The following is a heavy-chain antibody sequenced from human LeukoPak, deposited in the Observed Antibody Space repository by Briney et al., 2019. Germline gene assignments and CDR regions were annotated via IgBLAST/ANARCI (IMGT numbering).Heavy chain of an antibody. D-gene: IGHD6-13*01. V-gene: IGHV1-69*04. Sequence: GSSVKVSCKASGGTFSSYAISWVRQAPGQGLEWMGRIIPILGIANYAQKFQGRVTITADESTSTAYMELSSLRSEDTAVYYCARDALEQQTLPGYFDYWGQGTLVTVSS. CDR3: ARDALEQQTLPGYFDY. CDR1: GGTFSSYA. CDR2: IIPILGIA. J-gene: IGHJ4*02.